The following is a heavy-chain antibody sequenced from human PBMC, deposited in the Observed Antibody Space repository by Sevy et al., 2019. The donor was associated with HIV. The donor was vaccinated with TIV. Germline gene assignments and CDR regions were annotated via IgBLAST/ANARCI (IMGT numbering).Heavy chain of an antibody. V-gene: IGHV3-49*03. J-gene: IGHJ4*02. CDR1: GFTFDDYA. Sequence: GGSLRLSCTTSGFTFDDYAMSWFRQAPGKGLEWVAFITRNSYEAYGGTTDYGASVKGRFIISRDDSKSIAYLQMSSLETEDTAVYYCTRGLATADTPEYYFDYWGQGTLVTVSS. CDR3: TRGLATADTPEYYFDY. D-gene: IGHD5-12*01. CDR2: ITRNSYEAYGGTT.